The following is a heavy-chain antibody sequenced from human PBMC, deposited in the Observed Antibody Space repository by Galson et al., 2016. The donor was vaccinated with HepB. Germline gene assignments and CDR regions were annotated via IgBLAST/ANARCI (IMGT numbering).Heavy chain of an antibody. D-gene: IGHD1-26*01. J-gene: IGHJ4*02. CDR3: ARGDIVGAIFDY. CDR1: GFTFSSYS. Sequence: SLRLSCAASGFTFSSYSMNWVRQAPGKGLEWVSSISSSSSCIYYADSVKGRFTIPRDNAKNSLYLQMNSLRAEDTAVYYCARGDIVGAIFDYWGQGTLVTVSS. CDR2: ISSSSSCI. V-gene: IGHV3-21*01.